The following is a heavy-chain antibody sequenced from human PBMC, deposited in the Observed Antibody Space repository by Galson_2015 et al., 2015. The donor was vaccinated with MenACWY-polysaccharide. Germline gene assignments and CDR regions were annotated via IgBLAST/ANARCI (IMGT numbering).Heavy chain of an antibody. CDR1: GFTFSSYA. D-gene: IGHD2-2*02. Sequence: SLRLSCAASGFTFSSYAMSRVRQAPGKGLEWVSAISGSGGSTYYADSVKGRFTISRDNSKNTLYLQMNSLRAEDTAVYYCAKANGVVVPAAIEYWGQGTLVTVSS. CDR2: ISGSGGST. J-gene: IGHJ4*02. CDR3: AKANGVVVPAAIEY. V-gene: IGHV3-23*01.